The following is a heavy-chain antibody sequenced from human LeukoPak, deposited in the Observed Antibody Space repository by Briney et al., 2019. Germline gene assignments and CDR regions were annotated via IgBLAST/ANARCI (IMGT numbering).Heavy chain of an antibody. D-gene: IGHD3-3*01. CDR3: ARDIGDFWSGYDTDQNWFDP. Sequence: GGSLRLSCAASGFTFSSYWMSWVRQAPGKGLEWVANIKQDGSEKYYVDSVKGRFTISRDNAKNSLYLQMNSLRAEDTAVYYCARDIGDFWSGYDTDQNWFDPWGQGTLVTVSS. J-gene: IGHJ5*02. CDR2: IKQDGSEK. CDR1: GFTFSSYW. V-gene: IGHV3-7*01.